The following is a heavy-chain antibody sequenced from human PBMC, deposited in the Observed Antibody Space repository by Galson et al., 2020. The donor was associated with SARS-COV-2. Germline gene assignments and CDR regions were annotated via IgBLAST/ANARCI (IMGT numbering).Heavy chain of an antibody. CDR1: GFTFSSYG. D-gene: IGHD6-19*01. V-gene: IGHV3-33*01. CDR2: IWYDGSNK. CDR3: ARDQIAVAGTTVDAFDI. J-gene: IGHJ3*02. Sequence: SCAASGFTFSSYGMHWVRQAPGKGLEWVAVIWYDGSNKYYADSVKGRFTISRDTSKNTLYLQMNSLRAEDTAVYYCARDQIAVAGTTVDAFDIWVQGTMVTVSS.